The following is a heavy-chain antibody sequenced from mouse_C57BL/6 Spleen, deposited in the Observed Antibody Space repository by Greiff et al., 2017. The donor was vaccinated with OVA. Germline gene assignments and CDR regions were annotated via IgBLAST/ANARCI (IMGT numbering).Heavy chain of an antibody. Sequence: VQLQQPGAELVKPGASVKLSCKASGYTFTSYWMHWVKQRPGQGLEWIGMIHPNSGSTNYNEKFKSKATLTVDKSSSTAYMQLSSLTSEDSAVYYCARRLITTVVADYWGQGTTLTVSS. CDR3: ARRLITTVVADY. CDR1: GYTFTSYW. D-gene: IGHD1-1*01. CDR2: IHPNSGST. V-gene: IGHV1-64*01. J-gene: IGHJ2*01.